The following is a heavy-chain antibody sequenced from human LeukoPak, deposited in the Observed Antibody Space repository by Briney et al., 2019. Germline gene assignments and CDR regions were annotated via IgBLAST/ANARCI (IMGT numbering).Heavy chain of an antibody. CDR3: AREQVIMVRKKYYFDY. CDR2: INPNSGGT. CDR1: GYTFTGYY. D-gene: IGHD3-10*01. V-gene: IGHV1-2*02. J-gene: IGHJ4*02. Sequence: VASVKVSCKASGYTFTGYYMHWVRQAPGQGLEWMGWINPNSGGTNYAQKFQGRVTMTRDTSISTAYMKLSRLRSDDTAVYYCAREQVIMVRKKYYFDYWGQGTLVTVSS.